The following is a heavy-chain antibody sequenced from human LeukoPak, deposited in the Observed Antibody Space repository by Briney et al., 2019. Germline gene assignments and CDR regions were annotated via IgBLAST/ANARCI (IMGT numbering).Heavy chain of an antibody. CDR2: FDPEDGET. J-gene: IGHJ4*02. V-gene: IGHV1-24*01. Sequence: ASVKVSCKVSGYTLTELSMHWVRQAPGKGLEWMGGFDPEDGETIYAQKFQGRVTITRDTSASTAYMELSSLRSEDTAVYYCARDLSSSWSEVGYWGQGTLVTVSS. CDR1: GYTLTELS. CDR3: ARDLSSSWSEVGY. D-gene: IGHD6-13*01.